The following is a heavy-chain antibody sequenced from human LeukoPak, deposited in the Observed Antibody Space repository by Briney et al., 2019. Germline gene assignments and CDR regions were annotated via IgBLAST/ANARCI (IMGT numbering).Heavy chain of an antibody. Sequence: GGSLRLSCAASGFTFSSSAMSWVRQVPGKGLEWVSGISASGGSTYYADSVRGRFTISRDNSKNTLYVQMNSPRDEDTAVYYCAKDQALSLSSSRALDYWGQGTLVTVSS. V-gene: IGHV3-23*01. CDR2: ISASGGST. CDR3: AKDQALSLSSSRALDY. D-gene: IGHD2-2*01. CDR1: GFTFSSSA. J-gene: IGHJ4*02.